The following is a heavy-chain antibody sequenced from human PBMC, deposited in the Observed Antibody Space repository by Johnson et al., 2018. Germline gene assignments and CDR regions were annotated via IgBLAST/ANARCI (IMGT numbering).Heavy chain of an antibody. CDR3: ASPYCSGGSCYGDYCYYYGMDV. CDR2: IIPIFGTA. V-gene: IGHV1-69*12. CDR1: GGTFSSYA. D-gene: IGHD2-15*01. J-gene: IGHJ6*02. Sequence: QVQLVQSGAEVKKPGSSVKVSCKASGGTFSSYAISWVRQAPGQGLEWMGGIIPIFGTANYAQKFQGRVTITADESPSTAYRELSSLRSEDTAVYYCASPYCSGGSCYGDYCYYYGMDVWGQGTTVTVSS.